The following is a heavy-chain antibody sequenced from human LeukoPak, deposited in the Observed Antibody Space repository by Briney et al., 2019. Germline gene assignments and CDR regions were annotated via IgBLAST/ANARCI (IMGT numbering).Heavy chain of an antibody. CDR3: ATVAGGTYHFDL. V-gene: IGHV3-53*01. Sequence: PGGALRLSFSASGFTVKSHYMSLVRQAPGEGLEWGSIIYDGGTTSYEDAVKGRFTISRDNSNNILYLQMSSLRAEDTAVYYCATVAGGTYHFDLWGQGALVTVSS. CDR1: GFTVKSHY. D-gene: IGHD1-26*01. CDR2: IYDGGTT. J-gene: IGHJ4*02.